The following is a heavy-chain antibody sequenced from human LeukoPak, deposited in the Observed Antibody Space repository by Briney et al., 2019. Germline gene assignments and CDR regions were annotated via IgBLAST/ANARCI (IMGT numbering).Heavy chain of an antibody. Sequence: GASVKVSCKASGYTFTSYYINWVRQATGQGPEWRGWMNPNSGNTDYAQRFQGRVTMTRNTSISTAYMELSSLRSEDTAVYYCARDRCSSTSCYFDYWGQGTLVTVSS. CDR1: GYTFTSYY. CDR3: ARDRCSSTSCYFDY. D-gene: IGHD2-2*01. CDR2: MNPNSGNT. V-gene: IGHV1-8*01. J-gene: IGHJ4*02.